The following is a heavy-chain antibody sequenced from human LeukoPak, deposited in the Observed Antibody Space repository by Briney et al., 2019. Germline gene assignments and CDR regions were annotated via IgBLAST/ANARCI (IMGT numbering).Heavy chain of an antibody. CDR3: ARPRRGYCSSISCYLDY. D-gene: IGHD2-2*01. J-gene: IGHJ4*02. CDR1: GFTFSSYA. V-gene: IGHV3-48*04. CDR2: ISSSSSNI. Sequence: PGGSLRLSCAASGFTFSSYAMSWVRQAPGKGLEWISYISSSSSNIYYADSVKGRFTISRDNAKNSLYLQMDSLRAEDTAVYYCARPRRGYCSSISCYLDYWGQGTLVTVSS.